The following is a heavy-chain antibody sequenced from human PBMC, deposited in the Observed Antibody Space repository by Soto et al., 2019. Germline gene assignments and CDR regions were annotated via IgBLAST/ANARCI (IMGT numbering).Heavy chain of an antibody. CDR1: GGSIRSHF. CDR3: ARLGYDFWHAFDI. D-gene: IGHD3-3*01. CDR2: VFYSGST. Sequence: QVQLQESGPRLVRPSETLSLTCSVSGGSIRSHFWTWLRQPPGKELEWIGHVFYSGSTAYNPSLKGRVSMSVETYQNQFSLSLTSVTAADTAVYYCARLGYDFWHAFDIWGQGTIVNVSS. J-gene: IGHJ3*02. V-gene: IGHV4-59*11.